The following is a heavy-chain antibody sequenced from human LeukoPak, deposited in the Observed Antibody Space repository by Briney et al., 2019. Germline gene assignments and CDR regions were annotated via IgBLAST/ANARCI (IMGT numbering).Heavy chain of an antibody. J-gene: IGHJ3*02. V-gene: IGHV5-51*01. CDR2: IYPGDSDV. Sequence: GESLQISCQGSGYSFTTYWIGWVRRVPGKGLEWMGIIYPGDSDVRYSPSFQGQVTILADKSISTAYLQWSSLNASDTAMYYCARPREEGTAMGLRAFDIWGQGTMVTVSS. D-gene: IGHD5-18*01. CDR1: GYSFTTYW. CDR3: ARPREEGTAMGLRAFDI.